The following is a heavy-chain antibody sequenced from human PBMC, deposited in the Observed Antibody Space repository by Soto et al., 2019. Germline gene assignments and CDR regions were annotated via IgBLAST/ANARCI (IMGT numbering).Heavy chain of an antibody. CDR2: IVVGSGNT. CDR1: GFTFTSSA. Sequence: VSCKASGFTFTSSAVQWVRQARGQRLEWIGWIVVGSGNTNYAQKFQERVTITRDMSTSTAYMELSSLRSEDTAVYYCAAASTCSSTSCYAYYYYGMDVWGQGTTVTVSS. CDR3: AAASTCSSTSCYAYYYYGMDV. J-gene: IGHJ6*02. V-gene: IGHV1-58*01. D-gene: IGHD2-2*01.